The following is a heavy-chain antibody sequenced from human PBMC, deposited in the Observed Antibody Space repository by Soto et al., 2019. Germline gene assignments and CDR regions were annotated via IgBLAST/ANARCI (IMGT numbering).Heavy chain of an antibody. V-gene: IGHV3-21*06. D-gene: IGHD6-19*01. CDR1: GFTFSNYN. CDR3: ARGAALAGKLDL. CDR2: ISSHGRDI. Sequence: PGGSLRLSCAASGFTFSNYNMTWVRQAPGKGLEWVSSISSHGRDIFYADSVKGRFTISRDNAKDSLHLQMNSLTGEDSAVYYCARGAALAGKLDLWGQGTLVTVSS. J-gene: IGHJ4*02.